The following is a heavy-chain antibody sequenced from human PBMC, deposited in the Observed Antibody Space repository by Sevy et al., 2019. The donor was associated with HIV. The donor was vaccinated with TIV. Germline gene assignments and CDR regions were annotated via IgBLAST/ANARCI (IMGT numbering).Heavy chain of an antibody. CDR3: ASEYCSGGSCDYSDY. CDR1: GGSICSSSYY. J-gene: IGHJ4*02. D-gene: IGHD2-15*01. Sequence: SETLSLTCAVSGGSICSSSYYWGWIRQPPGKGLEWIGSIYYSGSTYYNPSLKSRVTISVDTSKNQFSLKLSSVTAADTAVYYCASEYCSGGSCDYSDYWGQGTLVTVSS. CDR2: IYYSGST. V-gene: IGHV4-39*01.